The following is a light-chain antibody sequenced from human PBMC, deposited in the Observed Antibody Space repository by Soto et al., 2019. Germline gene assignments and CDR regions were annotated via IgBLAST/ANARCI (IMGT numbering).Light chain of an antibody. CDR1: SSDVGSYNL. V-gene: IGLV2-23*02. CDR2: EVS. Sequence: SALTQPASVSGSPGQSITISCTGTSSDVGSYNLVSWYQQHPGKAPKLMIYEVSKRPSGVSNRFSGSKSGNTASPTISGLQAEDEADYYCCSYAGSSTLVFGGGTKLTVL. J-gene: IGLJ2*01. CDR3: CSYAGSSTLV.